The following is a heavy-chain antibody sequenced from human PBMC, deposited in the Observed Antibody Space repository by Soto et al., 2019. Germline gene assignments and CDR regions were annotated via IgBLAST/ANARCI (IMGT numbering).Heavy chain of an antibody. CDR1: GFTFTSYA. D-gene: IGHD3-16*01. CDR3: AKGDTTMITDYYAMDV. V-gene: IGHV3-23*01. J-gene: IGHJ6*02. CDR2: ISGSGGSE. Sequence: GLSLRLSCSVSGFTFTSYAMTWVRQAPGKGLEWVSAISGSGGSEFYADSVKGRFTISRDNSKNTLYLQMKSLRAEDTALYYCAKGDTTMITDYYAMDVWGQGTTVTVSS.